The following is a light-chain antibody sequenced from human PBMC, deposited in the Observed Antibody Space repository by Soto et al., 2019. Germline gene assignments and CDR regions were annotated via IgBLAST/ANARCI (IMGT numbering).Light chain of an antibody. Sequence: QSALTQPASVSGSPGQSITISCTGSSSDVGGYDYVSWYQQHPGKAPKLMIYEVSNRPSGVSNRFSGSKSGNTASLTISGLQAEYESDYYCCSSTGSRTLLFGGGTKLTV. J-gene: IGLJ2*01. CDR1: SSDVGGYDY. CDR2: EVS. CDR3: CSSTGSRTLL. V-gene: IGLV2-14*01.